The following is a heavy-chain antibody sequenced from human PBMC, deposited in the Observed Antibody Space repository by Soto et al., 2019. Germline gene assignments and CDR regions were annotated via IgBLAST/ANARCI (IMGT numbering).Heavy chain of an antibody. CDR3: VSQRTSVLTQAYFDY. Sequence: LSLPCTVSGGSVSNSNYYWGWIRQSPGKGLEWIGSVYYRGRSYSKSSVKSRVTISVDTSKNQFSLNLNSVTASDTAVYYCVSQRTSVLTQAYFDYWGPGALVTVSS. CDR1: GGSVSNSNYY. D-gene: IGHD2-8*01. CDR2: VYYRGRS. J-gene: IGHJ4*02. V-gene: IGHV4-39*01.